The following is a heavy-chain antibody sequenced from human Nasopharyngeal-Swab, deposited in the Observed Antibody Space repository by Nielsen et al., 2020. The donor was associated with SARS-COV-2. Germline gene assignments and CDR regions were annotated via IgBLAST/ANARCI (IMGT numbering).Heavy chain of an antibody. CDR2: TSSSSSYI. CDR3: ARVSSSGWDRGYFDY. Sequence: GGSLRLSCAASGFTFSSYSMNWVRQAPGKGLEWVSSTSSSSSYIYYADSVKGRFTISRDNAKNSLYLQMNSLRAEDTAVYYCARVSSSGWDRGYFDYWGQGTLVTVSS. D-gene: IGHD6-19*01. J-gene: IGHJ4*02. V-gene: IGHV3-21*01. CDR1: GFTFSSYS.